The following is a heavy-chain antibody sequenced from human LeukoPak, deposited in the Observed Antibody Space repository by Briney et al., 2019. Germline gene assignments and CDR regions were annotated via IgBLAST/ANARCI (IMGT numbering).Heavy chain of an antibody. Sequence: GGSLKLSCVASEYTFSNYAMSWVRQAPGKGLEWVSSIDSGGGSTYYADSVKGRFTISRDNSKNTLYLQMNSLRAEDTAIYYCASADGSGYRYYWGQGTLVTVSS. V-gene: IGHV3-23*01. CDR3: ASADGSGYRYY. D-gene: IGHD3-22*01. J-gene: IGHJ4*02. CDR1: EYTFSNYA. CDR2: IDSGGGST.